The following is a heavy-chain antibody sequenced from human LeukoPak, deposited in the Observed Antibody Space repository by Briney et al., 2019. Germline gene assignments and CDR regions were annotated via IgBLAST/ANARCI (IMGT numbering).Heavy chain of an antibody. CDR3: ARDSTPYGHSGY. CDR2: IYYSGTT. D-gene: IGHD4-17*01. CDR1: GGSINSYY. V-gene: IGHV4-59*01. Sequence: SETLSLTCTVSGGSINSYYWSWIRQPPGKGLEWIGYIYYSGTTNFNPSLKSRVTISVDTSKNQFSLRLSSVTAADTAVYYCARDSTPYGHSGYWGQGTLVTASP. J-gene: IGHJ4*02.